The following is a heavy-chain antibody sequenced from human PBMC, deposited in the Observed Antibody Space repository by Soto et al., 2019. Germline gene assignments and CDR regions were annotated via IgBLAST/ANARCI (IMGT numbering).Heavy chain of an antibody. V-gene: IGHV4-4*02. Sequence: QVQLQQSGPRLARPSGTLSLTCVVSGGSISSTNWWTWVRQTPGKGLEWIGEVYHTGSTKYNPSLKNRITISLAKLNNHFTLNLRSVTAADTAVYYCAALPPPIVVVVLPVPSWGQGTRVTVSS. D-gene: IGHD2-15*01. J-gene: IGHJ4*02. CDR3: AALPPPIVVVVLPVPS. CDR2: VYHTGST. CDR1: GGSISSTNW.